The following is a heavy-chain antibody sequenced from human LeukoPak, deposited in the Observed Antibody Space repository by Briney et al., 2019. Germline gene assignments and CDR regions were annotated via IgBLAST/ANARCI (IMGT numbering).Heavy chain of an antibody. CDR3: ATQALPWNPQDLDV. J-gene: IGHJ6*04. Sequence: PSETLSLTCTVSGGSISSSSYYWGWIRQPPGKGLEWIGSIYYSGSTYYNPSLKSRVTISVDTSKNQFSLKLSSVTAADTAVYYCATQALPWNPQDLDVWGKGTTVTVSS. D-gene: IGHD1-1*01. V-gene: IGHV4-39*07. CDR2: IYYSGST. CDR1: GGSISSSSYY.